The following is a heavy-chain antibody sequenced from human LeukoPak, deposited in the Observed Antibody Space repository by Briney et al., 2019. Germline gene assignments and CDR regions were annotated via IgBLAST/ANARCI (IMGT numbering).Heavy chain of an antibody. J-gene: IGHJ1*01. D-gene: IGHD6-19*01. CDR1: GGTFSSYA. CDR2: IIPILGIA. CDR3: AREAGSSGWTEYFQH. V-gene: IGHV1-69*04. Sequence: SVKVSCKASGGTFSSYAISWVRRAPGQGLEWMGRIIPILGIANYAQKFQGRVTITADKSTSTAYMELSSLRSEDTAVYYCAREAGSSGWTEYFQHWGQGTLVTVSS.